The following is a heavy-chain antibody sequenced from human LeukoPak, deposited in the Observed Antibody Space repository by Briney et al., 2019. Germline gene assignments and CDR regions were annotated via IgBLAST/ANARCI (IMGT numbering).Heavy chain of an antibody. Sequence: SETLSLTCTVSGGSISSYSWRWIRQPAGRGLEWIARIFSNGGSNHNPSLNSRLTMSVDTSKSQFSLKLDSVTAADTAVYYCAREPITAPRARYFDYWGQGTVVTVSS. J-gene: IGHJ4*02. CDR1: GGSISSYS. CDR2: IFSNGGS. D-gene: IGHD1-14*01. CDR3: AREPITAPRARYFDY. V-gene: IGHV4-4*07.